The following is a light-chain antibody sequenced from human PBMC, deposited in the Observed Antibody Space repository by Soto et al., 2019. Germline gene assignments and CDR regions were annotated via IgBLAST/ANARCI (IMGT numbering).Light chain of an antibody. J-gene: IGKJ5*01. V-gene: IGKV3-11*01. CDR1: QSVSSY. CDR3: QQRSNWPIT. CDR2: DAS. Sequence: EILLTQSPATLSWSPGERATLSCRASQSVSSYLAWYQQKPGQAPRLLIYDASNRATGIPARFSGSGSGTDFTLTISSLEPEDFAVYYCQQRSNWPITFGQGTRLEIK.